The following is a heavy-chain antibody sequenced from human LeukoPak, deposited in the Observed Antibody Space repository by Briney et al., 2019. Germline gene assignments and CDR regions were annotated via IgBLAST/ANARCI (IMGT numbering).Heavy chain of an antibody. CDR2: IYYSGTT. J-gene: IGHJ5*02. CDR3: AGTVVIAATYWFDP. Sequence: SETLSLTCTVSGGSVSSGGHYWTWIRQYPGKGLEWIGYIYYSGTTHYNPSLKSRVTISLDTSKNQFSLNLSSVTAADTAVYYCAGTVVIAATYWFDPWGQGSLVTVSS. V-gene: IGHV4-31*03. D-gene: IGHD2-15*01. CDR1: GGSVSSGGHY.